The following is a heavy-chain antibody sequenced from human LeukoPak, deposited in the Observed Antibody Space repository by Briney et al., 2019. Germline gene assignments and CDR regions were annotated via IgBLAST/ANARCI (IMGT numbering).Heavy chain of an antibody. Sequence: SETLSHTCTVSGASINTYYWSWIRQPPGKGLEWIAYIYYSGTTSYNPSLKTRVTISIDTSKNQFSLKLSSVTAADTAVYYCARVLRPMASQYYFDYWGQGTLVTVSS. CDR1: GASINTYY. CDR3: ARVLRPMASQYYFDY. CDR2: IYYSGTT. D-gene: IGHD3-10*01. J-gene: IGHJ4*02. V-gene: IGHV4-59*01.